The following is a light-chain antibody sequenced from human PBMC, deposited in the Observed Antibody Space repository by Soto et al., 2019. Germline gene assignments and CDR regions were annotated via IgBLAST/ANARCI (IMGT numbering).Light chain of an antibody. Sequence: EIVLTPSPGTLSLSPGERATLSCRASQSVSSNYLAWYQQKLDQAPRLLIYDASSRATGIPDRFSGSGSGTDFTLTISRLEPEDFAVYYCQQYGRSPPITFGQGTRLEIK. CDR2: DAS. CDR1: QSVSSNY. CDR3: QQYGRSPPIT. V-gene: IGKV3-20*01. J-gene: IGKJ5*01.